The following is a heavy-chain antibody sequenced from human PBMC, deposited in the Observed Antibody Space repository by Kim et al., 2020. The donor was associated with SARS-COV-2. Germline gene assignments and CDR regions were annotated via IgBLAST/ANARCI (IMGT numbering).Heavy chain of an antibody. CDR1: GGSFSGYY. Sequence: SETLSLTCAVYGGSFSGYYWSWIRQPPGKGLEWIGEINHSGSTNYNPSLKSRVTISVDTSKNQFSLKLSSVTAADTAVYYCARGLLDFWSGYYTGNWFDPWGQGTLVTVSS. V-gene: IGHV4-34*01. D-gene: IGHD3-3*01. CDR2: INHSGST. CDR3: ARGLLDFWSGYYTGNWFDP. J-gene: IGHJ5*02.